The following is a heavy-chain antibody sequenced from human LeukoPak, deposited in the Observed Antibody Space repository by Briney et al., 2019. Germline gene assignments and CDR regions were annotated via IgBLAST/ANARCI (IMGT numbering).Heavy chain of an antibody. CDR1: GYTFTGYY. J-gene: IGHJ3*02. CDR3: AALGTTMNAFDI. CDR2: INPNSGGT. D-gene: IGHD3-22*01. V-gene: IGHV1-2*06. Sequence: GASVTVSCTASGYTFTGYYMHWVRQAPGQGLEWMGRINPNSGGTNYAQKFQGRVTMTRDTSISTAYMELSRLRSDDTAVYYCAALGTTMNAFDIWGQGTVVTVSS.